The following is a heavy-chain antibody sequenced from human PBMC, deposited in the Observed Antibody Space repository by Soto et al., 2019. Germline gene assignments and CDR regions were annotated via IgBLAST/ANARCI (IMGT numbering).Heavy chain of an antibody. V-gene: IGHV3-33*01. CDR3: ARYCSGGRCSGGYDY. CDR1: GFSFSSYG. D-gene: IGHD2-15*01. Sequence: QVQLVESGGGVVQPGRSLRLSCAASGFSFSSYGMHWVRQAPGKGLEWVAVIWYDGSIKFYADSVKGRFTISRDNSKNTLYLQMNSLRAEDTAVYYCARYCSGGRCSGGYDYWGQGTLVTVSS. J-gene: IGHJ4*02. CDR2: IWYDGSIK.